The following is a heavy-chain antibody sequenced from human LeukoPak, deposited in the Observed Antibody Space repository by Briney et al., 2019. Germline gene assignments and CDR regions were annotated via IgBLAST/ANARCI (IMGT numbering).Heavy chain of an antibody. CDR3: ARDPTTVVTLPYYFDD. J-gene: IGHJ4*02. CDR2: IYHTGNT. Sequence: SETLSLTCAVAGYSISSGYYWAWIRQPPGRGLEWIANIYHTGNTYYNPSLKSRVTISVDTSKNQFSLKLRSVTAADTAVYYCARDPTTVVTLPYYFDDWGQGTLVTVSS. V-gene: IGHV4-38-2*02. D-gene: IGHD4-23*01. CDR1: GYSISSGYY.